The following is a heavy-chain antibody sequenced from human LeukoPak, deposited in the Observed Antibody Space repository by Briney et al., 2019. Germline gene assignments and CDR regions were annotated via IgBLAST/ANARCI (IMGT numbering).Heavy chain of an antibody. V-gene: IGHV4-34*01. Sequence: PSETLSLTCAVYGGSFSGYYWTWIRQPPGQGLEWIGEINHSGSTNYNPSLKSRVTISVDTSKNQFSLKLTSVTAADTAVYCCAREGTGSHGDSWGQGNLVTVSS. CDR3: AREGTGSHGDS. D-gene: IGHD3/OR15-3a*01. CDR1: GGSFSGYY. CDR2: INHSGST. J-gene: IGHJ5*01.